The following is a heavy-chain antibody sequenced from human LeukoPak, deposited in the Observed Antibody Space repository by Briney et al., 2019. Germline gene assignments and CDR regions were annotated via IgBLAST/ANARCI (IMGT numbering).Heavy chain of an antibody. V-gene: IGHV1-46*01. CDR3: ARDCCSGGSCYSRFDY. J-gene: IGHJ4*02. CDR1: GYTFTSYY. D-gene: IGHD2-15*01. Sequence: ASVKVSCKASGYTFTSYYMHWVRQAPGQGLEWMGIINPSGGSTSYAQKFQGRVTMTRDTSTSTVYMELSSLRSEDTAVYYCARDCCSGGSCYSRFDYWGQGTLVTVSS. CDR2: INPSGGST.